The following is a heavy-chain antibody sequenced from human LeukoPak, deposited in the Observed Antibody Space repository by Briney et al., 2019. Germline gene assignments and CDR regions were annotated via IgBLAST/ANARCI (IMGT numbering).Heavy chain of an antibody. J-gene: IGHJ5*02. CDR3: ARDSRKPGIAAAVAGS. D-gene: IGHD6-13*01. CDR1: GYIFTGYY. V-gene: IGHV1-2*06. CDR2: INPNSGGT. Sequence: GASVKVSCKASGYIFTGYYMHWVRQAPGQGLEWMGRINPNSGGTSYAQKFQGRVTMTRDTSISTAYMELSRLRSDDTAVYYCARDSRKPGIAAAVAGSWGQGTLVTVSS.